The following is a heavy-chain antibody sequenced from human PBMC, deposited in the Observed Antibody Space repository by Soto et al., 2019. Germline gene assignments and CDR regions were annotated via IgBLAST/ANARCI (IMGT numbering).Heavy chain of an antibody. CDR1: GGTFSSYA. CDR3: ARTYRGGWLPQTPTYYYYGMDV. J-gene: IGHJ6*02. D-gene: IGHD6-19*01. CDR2: IIPIFGTA. Sequence: QVRLVQSGAEVKKPGSSVKVSCKASGGTFSSYAISWVRQAPGQGLEWMGGIIPIFGTANYAQKFQGRVTITADESTSTAYMELSSLRSEDTAVYYCARTYRGGWLPQTPTYYYYGMDVWGQGTTVTVSS. V-gene: IGHV1-69*12.